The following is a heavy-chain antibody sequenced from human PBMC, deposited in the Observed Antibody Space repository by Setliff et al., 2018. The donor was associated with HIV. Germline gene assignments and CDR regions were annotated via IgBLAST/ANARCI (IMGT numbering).Heavy chain of an antibody. CDR3: AKDQTGLIDY. V-gene: IGHV3-15*01. Sequence: GSLRLSCAASGFTFSSYSMNWVRQAPGKGLEWVGRIKNRPAGGTTEYAAPVKGRFTISRDDSKNMAYLQMNSLKIEDTAVYYCAKDQTGLIDYWGQGTLVTVS. CDR2: IKNRPAGGTT. J-gene: IGHJ4*02. D-gene: IGHD3-9*01. CDR1: GFTFSSYS.